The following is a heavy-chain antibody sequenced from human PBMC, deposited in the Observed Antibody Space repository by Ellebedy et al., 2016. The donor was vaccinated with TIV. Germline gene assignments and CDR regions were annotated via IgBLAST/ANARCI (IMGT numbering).Heavy chain of an antibody. CDR3: ARPDTAMVFHS. Sequence: SETLSLTCTVSGGSISSTAYYWGWIRQPPGKGLEWIGSIYYSGGTYYNPSLKSRVTISVDTSKNQFSLKLRSVTAADTAVYYCARPDTAMVFHSWGQGTLVTVSS. J-gene: IGHJ4*02. CDR2: IYYSGGT. D-gene: IGHD5-18*01. V-gene: IGHV4-39*01. CDR1: GGSISSTAYY.